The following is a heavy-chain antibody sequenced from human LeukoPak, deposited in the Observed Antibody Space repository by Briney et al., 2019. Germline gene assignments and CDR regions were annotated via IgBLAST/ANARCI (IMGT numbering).Heavy chain of an antibody. J-gene: IGHJ3*02. CDR1: GFTFSSYA. CDR3: ARVSATVTRQEIDAFDI. CDR2: ISYDGSNK. Sequence: PGRSLRLSCAASGFTFSSYAMHWVRQAPGKGLEWVAVISYDGSNKYYADSVKGRFTISRDNSKNTLYLQMNSLRAEDTAVYYCARVSATVTRQEIDAFDIWGQGTMVTVSS. V-gene: IGHV3-30-3*01. D-gene: IGHD4-17*01.